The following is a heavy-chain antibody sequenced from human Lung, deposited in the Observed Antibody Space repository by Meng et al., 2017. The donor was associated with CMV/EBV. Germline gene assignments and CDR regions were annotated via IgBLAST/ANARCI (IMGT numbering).Heavy chain of an antibody. CDR3: AKDLLLFGGPNAYFDQ. CDR1: GFRFDDYG. Sequence: GGSXRLXCAASGFRFDDYGMHWVRQTPGKGLEWVAFIRHDGTNKFYGDSVKGRFTISRDNSKNTVYLQMNSLRPEETAVYYCAKDLLLFGGPNAYFDQLGQGTLVTVSS. J-gene: IGHJ4*02. CDR2: IRHDGTNK. V-gene: IGHV3-30*02. D-gene: IGHD3-16*01.